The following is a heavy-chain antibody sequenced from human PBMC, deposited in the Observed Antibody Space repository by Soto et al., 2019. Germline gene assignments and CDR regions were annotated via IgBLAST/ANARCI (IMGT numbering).Heavy chain of an antibody. CDR3: ARPPGYVSDWYYFDL. CDR1: GYTFTGYY. CDR2: ISPKSGGT. Sequence: GASSEVSCKASGYTFTGYYMHWVRQAPGQGFEWMGRISPKSGGTNYAQKFQGRVTMTWDTSLNTAYMELSSLMFEDTAVYYCARPPGYVSDWYYFDLWGQGTLVTVSS. V-gene: IGHV1-2*02. D-gene: IGHD3-9*01. J-gene: IGHJ4*02.